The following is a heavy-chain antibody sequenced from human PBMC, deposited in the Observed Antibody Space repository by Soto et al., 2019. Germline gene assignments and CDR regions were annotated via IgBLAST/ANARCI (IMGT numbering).Heavy chain of an antibody. Sequence: GESLKISCKGSGYSFTSYWISWVRQMPGKGLEWMGRIDPSDSYTNYSPSFQGHVTISADKSISTAYLQWSSLKASDTAMYYCARHLEMATITPYYYYYGMDVWGQGTTVTVSS. CDR2: IDPSDSYT. V-gene: IGHV5-10-1*01. D-gene: IGHD5-12*01. CDR1: GYSFTSYW. CDR3: ARHLEMATITPYYYYYGMDV. J-gene: IGHJ6*02.